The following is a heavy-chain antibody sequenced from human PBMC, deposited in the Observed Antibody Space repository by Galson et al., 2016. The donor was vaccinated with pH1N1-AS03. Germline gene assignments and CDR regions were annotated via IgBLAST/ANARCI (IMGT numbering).Heavy chain of an antibody. CDR3: AKEWSAFDL. D-gene: IGHD3-3*01. J-gene: IGHJ3*01. CDR1: GGSISTYY. Sequence: ETLSLPCSVSGGSISTYYWSWIRQPPGKGLEWIGLIHYSGSTSYSPSLKSRVTISVDASKNQLSLKLSSVTAADTAIYYCAKEWSAFDLWGQGTMVTVSS. CDR2: IHYSGST. V-gene: IGHV4-59*01.